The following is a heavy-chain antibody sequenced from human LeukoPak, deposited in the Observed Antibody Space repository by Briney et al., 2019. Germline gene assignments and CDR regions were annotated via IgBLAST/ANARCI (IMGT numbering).Heavy chain of an antibody. J-gene: IGHJ3*02. D-gene: IGHD2-2*01. CDR3: ARDPRTRGGVDRHAFDI. V-gene: IGHV3-33*01. CDR1: GFTFSSYG. CDR2: IWYDGSNK. Sequence: PGRSLRLSCAASGFTFSSYGMHWVRQAPGKGLEWVAVIWYDGSNKYYADSVKGRFTISRDNSKNTLYLQMNSLRAEDTAVYYCARDPRTRGGVDRHAFDIWGQGTMVTVSS.